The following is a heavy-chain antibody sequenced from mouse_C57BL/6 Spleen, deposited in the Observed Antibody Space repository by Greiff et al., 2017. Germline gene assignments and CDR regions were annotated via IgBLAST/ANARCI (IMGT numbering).Heavy chain of an antibody. D-gene: IGHD2-1*01. CDR1: GYTFTDYY. J-gene: IGHJ2*01. CDR3: AREGDYGNSAG. CDR2: IYPGSGNT. V-gene: IGHV1-76*01. Sequence: QVQLQQSGAELVRPGASVKLSCKASGYTFTDYYINWVKQRPGQGLEWIARIYPGSGNTYYNEKFKGKATLTAEKSSSTAYMQLSSLTSEDSAVYFCAREGDYGNSAGWGQGTTLTVSS.